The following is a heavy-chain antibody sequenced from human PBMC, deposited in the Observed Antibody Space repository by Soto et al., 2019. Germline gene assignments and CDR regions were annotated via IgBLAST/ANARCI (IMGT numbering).Heavy chain of an antibody. D-gene: IGHD7-27*01. CDR2: ISYDGSNK. CDR1: GFTFSSYG. Sequence: QVQLVESVGGVVQPGRSLRLSCAASGFTFSSYGMHWVRQAPGKGLEWVAVISYDGSNKYYADSVKGRFTISRDNSKNTLYLQMNSLRAEDTAVYYCASNWGYAFDIWGQGTMVTVSS. J-gene: IGHJ3*02. CDR3: ASNWGYAFDI. V-gene: IGHV3-30*03.